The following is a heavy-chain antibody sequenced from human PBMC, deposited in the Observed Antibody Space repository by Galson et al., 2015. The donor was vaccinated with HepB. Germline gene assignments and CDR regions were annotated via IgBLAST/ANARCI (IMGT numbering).Heavy chain of an antibody. J-gene: IGHJ5*02. CDR3: ARGGRSDWFDP. Sequence: SVKVSCKASGYTFTSYGITWVRQAPGQGLEWMGWISAYDGDTNYAQNLQGRVTLTTDTSTTTAYMELRSLRSDDTAVYYCARGGRSDWFDPWGQGTLVTVSS. CDR1: GYTFTSYG. CDR2: ISAYDGDT. D-gene: IGHD3-16*01. V-gene: IGHV1-18*01.